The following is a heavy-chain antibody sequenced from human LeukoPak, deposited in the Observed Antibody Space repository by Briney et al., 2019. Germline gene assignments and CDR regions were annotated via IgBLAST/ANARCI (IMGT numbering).Heavy chain of an antibody. V-gene: IGHV4-30-4*01. Sequence: SETLSLTCTVSGGSISSGDSYWSWIRQPPGKGLEWIGNIYYSGSTYYNPSLKSRATISVDVSKNHFSLKLSSVTAADTAVYYCARGNILPGYLSAYSSGMNVWGKGPRSPSPQ. CDR2: IYYSGST. CDR1: GGSISSGDSY. J-gene: IGHJ6*04. D-gene: IGHD3-9*01. CDR3: ARGNILPGYLSAYSSGMNV.